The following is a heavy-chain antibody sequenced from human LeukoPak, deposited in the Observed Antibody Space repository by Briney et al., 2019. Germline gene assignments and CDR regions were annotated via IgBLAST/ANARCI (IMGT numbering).Heavy chain of an antibody. CDR1: GFTFSSYW. CDR2: IKQDGSEK. D-gene: IGHD4-17*01. J-gene: IGHJ4*02. CDR3: ARERRPTVLYFDY. V-gene: IGHV3-7*01. Sequence: GGSLRLSCAASGFTFSSYWMSWVRQAPGKGLEWVDNIKQDGSEKYYVDSVKGRFTISRDNAKNSLYLQMNSLRAEDTAVYYCARERRPTVLYFDYWGQGTLVTVSS.